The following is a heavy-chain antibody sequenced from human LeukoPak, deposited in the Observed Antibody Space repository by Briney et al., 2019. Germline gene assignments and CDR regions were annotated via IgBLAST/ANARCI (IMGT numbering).Heavy chain of an antibody. CDR1: GVSFSGYY. D-gene: IGHD3-10*01. V-gene: IGHV4-34*01. CDR3: ARVVNYYGSGSYYRGYYYYYYMDV. J-gene: IGHJ6*03. CDR2: INHSGST. Sequence: PSETLSLTCAVYGVSFSGYYWSWIRQPPGKGLEWIGEINHSGSTNYNPSLKSRVTISVDTSKNQFSLKLSSVTAADTAVYYCARVVNYYGSGSYYRGYYYYYYMDVWGKGTTVTVSS.